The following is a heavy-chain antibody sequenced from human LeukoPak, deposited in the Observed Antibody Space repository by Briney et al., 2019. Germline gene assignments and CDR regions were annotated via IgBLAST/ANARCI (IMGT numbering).Heavy chain of an antibody. CDR3: AKGLPSNWFDP. CDR1: GFTLSSYS. CDR2: ISGSGGST. Sequence: GGSLRLSCAASGFTLSSYSMNWVRQAPGKGLEWVSAISGSGGSTYYADSVKGRFTISRDNSKNTLYLQMNSLRAEDTAVYYCAKGLPSNWFDPWGQGTLVTVSS. V-gene: IGHV3-23*01. D-gene: IGHD2-15*01. J-gene: IGHJ5*02.